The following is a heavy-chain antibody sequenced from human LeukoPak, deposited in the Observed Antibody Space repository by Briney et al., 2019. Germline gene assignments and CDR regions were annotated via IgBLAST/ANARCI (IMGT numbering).Heavy chain of an antibody. CDR3: ARVYYSNSYDYWYFDL. J-gene: IGHJ2*01. CDR1: GYSISTGYY. Sequence: SETLSLTCTVSGYSISTGYYWGWIRQPPGKGLEWIGSIYHSGSTYYNPSLKSRVTISVDMSKNQFSLKLSSVTAADTAVYYCARVYYSNSYDYWYFDLWGRGTLVTVSS. D-gene: IGHD6-13*01. V-gene: IGHV4-38-2*02. CDR2: IYHSGST.